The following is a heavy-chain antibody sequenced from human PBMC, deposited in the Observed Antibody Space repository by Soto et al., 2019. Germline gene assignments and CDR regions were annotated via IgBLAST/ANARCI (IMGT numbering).Heavy chain of an antibody. CDR2: IYYSGTT. CDR3: ARESYYGSGATVVAY. V-gene: IGHV4-61*08. D-gene: IGHD3-10*01. J-gene: IGHJ4*02. Sequence: PSETLSLTCAVSGGSISSGGYSWGWIRQPPGKGLEWIGYIYYSGTTSYNPSLNSRVTMSVDTSKNQFSLKVNSVTAADTAVYYCARESYYGSGATVVAYWGQGTLVTVSS. CDR1: GGSISSGGYS.